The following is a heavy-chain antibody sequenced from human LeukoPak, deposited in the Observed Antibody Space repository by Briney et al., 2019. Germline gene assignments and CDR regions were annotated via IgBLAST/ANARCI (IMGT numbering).Heavy chain of an antibody. CDR3: ARVRKRSWYFDY. Sequence: SETLSLTCTVSGGSISTYYWSWIRQPPGKGLEWIGYIYYSGSTNYNPSLKSRVTMSVDTSKNQFSLKLSSVTAADTAVYYCARVRKRSWYFDYWGQGTLVTVSS. CDR2: IYYSGST. D-gene: IGHD6-13*01. J-gene: IGHJ4*02. V-gene: IGHV4-59*12. CDR1: GGSISTYY.